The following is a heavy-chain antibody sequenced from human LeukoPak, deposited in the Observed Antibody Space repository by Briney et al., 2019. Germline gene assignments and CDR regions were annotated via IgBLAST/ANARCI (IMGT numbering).Heavy chain of an antibody. V-gene: IGHV1-69*05. CDR3: ARSEEMATIGGDY. CDR2: IIPIFGTA. D-gene: IGHD5-24*01. Sequence: ASVKVSCKASGGTFSSYAISWVRQAPGQGLEWMGRIIPIFGTANYAQKFQGRVTITTDESKSTAYMELSSLRSEDTAVYYCARSEEMATIGGDYWGQGTLVTVSS. J-gene: IGHJ4*02. CDR1: GGTFSSYA.